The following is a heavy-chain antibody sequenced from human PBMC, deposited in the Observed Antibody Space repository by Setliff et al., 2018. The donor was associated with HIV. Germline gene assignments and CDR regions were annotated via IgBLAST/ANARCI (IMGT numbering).Heavy chain of an antibody. Sequence: GGSLRLSCTASGFAFSTSSMAWVRQAPGKGLEWVANMNPDQTMRWYVDSVEARFTISRDNAKNSLYLQMNSLRPEDTALYYGMRGHYSGPSGWGQGTLVTVSS. CDR3: MRGHYSGPSG. CDR2: MNPDQTMR. J-gene: IGHJ4*02. CDR1: GFAFSTSS. V-gene: IGHV3-7*03. D-gene: IGHD5-12*01.